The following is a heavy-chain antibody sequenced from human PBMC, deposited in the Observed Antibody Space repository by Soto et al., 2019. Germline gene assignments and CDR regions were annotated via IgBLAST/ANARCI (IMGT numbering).Heavy chain of an antibody. V-gene: IGHV3-9*03. CDR3: AKGAITIFGVVSAHFDY. D-gene: IGHD3-3*01. CDR1: GFTFDDYA. CDR2: ISWNSGRI. Sequence: EVQLVESGGGLVQPGRSPRLSCAASGFTFDDYAMHWVRQVPGKGLEWVSGISWNSGRIGYADSVKGRFTISRDNAKNSLYLQMNSLRAEDMALYYCAKGAITIFGVVSAHFDYWGQGTLVTVSS. J-gene: IGHJ4*02.